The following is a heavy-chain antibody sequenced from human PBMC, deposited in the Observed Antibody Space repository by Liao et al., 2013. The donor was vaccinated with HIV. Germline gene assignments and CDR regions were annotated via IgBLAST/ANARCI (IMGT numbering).Heavy chain of an antibody. CDR3: ASPSRDVWAFDI. V-gene: IGHV4-30-4*08. D-gene: IGHD5-24*01. CDR1: GGSISSGSYY. Sequence: PGLVKPSQTLSLTCTVSGGSISSGSYYWSWIRQPPGKGLEWIGYIYHSGSTYYNPSLKSRVTISIDTSKNQFSLKLSSVTAADTAVYYCASPSRDVWAFDIWGQGTMVTVSS. J-gene: IGHJ3*02. CDR2: IYHSGST.